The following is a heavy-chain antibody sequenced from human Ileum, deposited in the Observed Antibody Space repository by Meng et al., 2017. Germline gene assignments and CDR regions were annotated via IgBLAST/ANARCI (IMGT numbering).Heavy chain of an antibody. CDR1: GGSISSGDYY. V-gene: IGHV4-30-4*01. Sequence: QVQLQESGPGLVKPSQTLSLTCTVSGGSISSGDYYWSWIRQPPGKGLEWIGYIYDSGSTYYNPSLKSRVTISVDTSKNQFSLKLSSVTAADTAVYYCARENTIFGVVWGSWFDPWGQGTLVTVSS. J-gene: IGHJ5*02. CDR2: IYDSGST. D-gene: IGHD3-3*01. CDR3: ARENTIFGVVWGSWFDP.